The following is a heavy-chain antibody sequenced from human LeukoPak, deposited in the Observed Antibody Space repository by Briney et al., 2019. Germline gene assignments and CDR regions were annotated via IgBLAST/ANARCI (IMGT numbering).Heavy chain of an antibody. Sequence: PSETLSLTCTVSGGSISSSSYYWGWIRQPPGKGLEWIGSIYYSGSTYYNPSLKSRVTISVDTSKSQFSLKLSSVTAADTAVYYCARDGSDSSLGELSLLGVRWFDPWGQGTLVTVSS. D-gene: IGHD3-16*02. CDR3: ARDGSDSSLGELSLLGVRWFDP. J-gene: IGHJ5*02. V-gene: IGHV4-39*07. CDR1: GGSISSSSYY. CDR2: IYYSGST.